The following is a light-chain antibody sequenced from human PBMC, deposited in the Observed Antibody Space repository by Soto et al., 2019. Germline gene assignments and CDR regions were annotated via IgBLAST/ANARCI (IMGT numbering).Light chain of an antibody. CDR3: QQYIDWPWT. Sequence: EIVMTQSPATLSVSPGERVTLSCRASQSVKSNLAWYQQRPGQTPSLLIYGASTRATGIPGRFSASGSGTDFTLTISSLQSEDFAVYYCQQYIDWPWTFGQGTKVAIK. CDR2: GAS. V-gene: IGKV3-15*01. J-gene: IGKJ1*01. CDR1: QSVKSN.